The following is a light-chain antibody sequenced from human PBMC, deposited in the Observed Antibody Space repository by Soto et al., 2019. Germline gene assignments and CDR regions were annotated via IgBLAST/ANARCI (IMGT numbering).Light chain of an antibody. J-gene: IGLJ1*01. Sequence: QSALTQPPSASGSPGQSVTISCTGTSSDVGGYNYVSWYQHPPGKAPKLLMYEVSKRPSGVPDRFSGSKSANTASLTVSGLQAVDEADYFCSSYAGDYNLYVFGTGTKLTVL. CDR1: SSDVGGYNY. V-gene: IGLV2-8*01. CDR3: SSYAGDYNLYV. CDR2: EVS.